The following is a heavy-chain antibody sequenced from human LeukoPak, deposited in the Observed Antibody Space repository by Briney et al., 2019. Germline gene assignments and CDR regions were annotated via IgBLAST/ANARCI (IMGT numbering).Heavy chain of an antibody. J-gene: IGHJ4*02. CDR3: ARTNYYYDSSGYFVYYFDY. V-gene: IGHV4-4*07. Sequence: SSETLSLXCTVSGGSISSYYWSWIRRPAGKGLEWIGRIYTSGSTNYNPSLKSRVTMSVDTSKTQFSLKLSSVTAADTAVYYCARTNYYYDSSGYFVYYFDYWGQGTLVTVSS. CDR2: IYTSGST. CDR1: GGSISSYY. D-gene: IGHD3-22*01.